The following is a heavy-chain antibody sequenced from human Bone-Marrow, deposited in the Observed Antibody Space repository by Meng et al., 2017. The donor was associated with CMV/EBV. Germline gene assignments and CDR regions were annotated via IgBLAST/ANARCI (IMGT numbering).Heavy chain of an antibody. CDR1: GFTFSNAW. D-gene: IGHD2-2*01. Sequence: GESLKIPCEAPGFTFSNAWMSWVRQAPGKGLEWVGRIKSKTDGGTTDYAAPVKSRFTISRDDSINMLYLQMNRLKTEDTAVYYCTTVGYCCSTSCSHFDYWGQGTLVTVSS. CDR3: TTVGYCCSTSCSHFDY. CDR2: IKSKTDGGTT. V-gene: IGHV3-15*01. J-gene: IGHJ4*02.